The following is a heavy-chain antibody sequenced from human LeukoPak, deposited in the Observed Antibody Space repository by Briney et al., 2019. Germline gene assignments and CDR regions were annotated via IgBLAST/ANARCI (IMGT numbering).Heavy chain of an antibody. CDR1: GFTFSSYA. J-gene: IGHJ4*02. CDR3: ARDHEARRLRFDY. CDR2: ISYDGSNK. Sequence: GGSLRLSCAASGFTFSSYAMHWVRQAPGKGLEWVAVISYDGSNKYYADSVKGRFTISRDNSKNTLYLQMNSLRAEDTAVYYCARDHEARRLRFDYWGQGTLVTVSS. V-gene: IGHV3-30-3*01. D-gene: IGHD5-12*01.